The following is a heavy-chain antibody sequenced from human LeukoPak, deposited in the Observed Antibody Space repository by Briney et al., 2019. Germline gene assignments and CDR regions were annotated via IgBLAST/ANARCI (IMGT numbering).Heavy chain of an antibody. CDR3: ARGRPGIAVANFDY. CDR2: IYSGGST. Sequence: PGGSLRLSCAASGFTVSTNYMTWVRQAPGKGLEWVSLIYSGGSTYYADSVKGRFTIYRDNSKNTLYLQMNSLRAEDTAVYYCARGRPGIAVANFDYWGQGTLVTVS. CDR1: GFTVSTNY. V-gene: IGHV3-53*01. J-gene: IGHJ4*02. D-gene: IGHD6-19*01.